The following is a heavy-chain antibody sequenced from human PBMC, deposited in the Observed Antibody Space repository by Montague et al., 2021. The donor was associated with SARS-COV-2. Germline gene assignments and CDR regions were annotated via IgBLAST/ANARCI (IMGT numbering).Heavy chain of an antibody. J-gene: IGHJ4*02. CDR2: VHYSGRP. CDR1: GDSISSSSYN. V-gene: IGHV4-39*01. D-gene: IGHD1-1*01. CDR3: TRHVHMTWPEPSPGFDY. Sequence: SETLSPTCTVSGDSISSSSYNWGWIRQPPGKGLEWIGSVHYSGRPYYNPSLKGRVTIYVDTSKNQLSLKLSSVTAADTAVYYCTRHVHMTWPEPSPGFDYWGQGTLVTVSS.